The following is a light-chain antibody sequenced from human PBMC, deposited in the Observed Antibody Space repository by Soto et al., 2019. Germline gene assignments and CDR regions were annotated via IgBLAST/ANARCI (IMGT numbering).Light chain of an antibody. CDR1: QSVSSY. Sequence: EIVLTQSPATLSLSPGERATLSCRASQSVSSYLAWYQQRGGQGPRLLIYDASNRATGIPARFSGSGSGTDFTLTISRLEPEDFAVYFCQQRSNWPPTFGGGTKVEIK. CDR2: DAS. CDR3: QQRSNWPPT. J-gene: IGKJ4*01. V-gene: IGKV3-11*01.